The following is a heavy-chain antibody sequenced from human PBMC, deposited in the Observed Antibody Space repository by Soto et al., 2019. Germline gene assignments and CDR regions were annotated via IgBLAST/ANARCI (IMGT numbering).Heavy chain of an antibody. CDR2: ISSSSTTI. CDR1: GFRFSVFG. J-gene: IGHJ5*02. D-gene: IGHD6-19*01. Sequence: LQESGGDLVQPGGSLRLSCAASGFRFSVFGMNWVRQAPGKGLEWIAYISSSSTTIVYGGSVEGRFTVSSDNVENSLYLQMKSLRDDDTAVYYCARDRGGVVAGFNWLDPWGHGTPVTVST. V-gene: IGHV3-48*02. CDR3: ARDRGGVVAGFNWLDP.